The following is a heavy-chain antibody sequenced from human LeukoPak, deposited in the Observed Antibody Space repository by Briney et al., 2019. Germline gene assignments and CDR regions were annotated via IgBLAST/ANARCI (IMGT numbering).Heavy chain of an antibody. D-gene: IGHD4-17*01. Sequence: GGSLRLSCAASGFTFSSYWMSWVRQAPGKGLEWVANIKQDGSEKYYVDSVKGRFTISRDNSKNTLYLQMNSLRAEDTAVYYCAPPPTVFTLGYWGQGTLVTVSS. J-gene: IGHJ4*02. CDR3: APPPTVFTLGY. V-gene: IGHV3-7*01. CDR2: IKQDGSEK. CDR1: GFTFSSYW.